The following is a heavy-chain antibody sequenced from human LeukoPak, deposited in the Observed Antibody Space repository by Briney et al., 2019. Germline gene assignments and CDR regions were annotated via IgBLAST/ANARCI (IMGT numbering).Heavy chain of an antibody. CDR1: GYTFTSYG. D-gene: IGHD3-22*01. Sequence: GASVKVSCKASGYTFTSYGISWVRQAPGQGLEWMGWISAYNGNTNYAQKLHGRVTMTTDTSTSTAYMELRSLRSDDTAVYYCARDSDYYDSSGWFDPWGQGTLVTVSS. V-gene: IGHV1-18*01. CDR3: ARDSDYYDSSGWFDP. CDR2: ISAYNGNT. J-gene: IGHJ5*02.